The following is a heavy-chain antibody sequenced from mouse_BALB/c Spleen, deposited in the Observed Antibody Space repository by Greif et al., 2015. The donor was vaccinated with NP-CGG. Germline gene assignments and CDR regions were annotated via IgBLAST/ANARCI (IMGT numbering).Heavy chain of an antibody. CDR3: YALHTGYAMDY. Sequence: VQLQQSGAELVRSGASVKLSCTASGFNIKDYYMHWVKQGPEQGLEWIGWIDPENGDTEYAPKFQGKATMTADTSSNTAYLQLSSLTSEDTAVYYCYALHTGYAMDYWGQGTSVTVSS. CDR1: GFNIKDYY. J-gene: IGHJ4*01. CDR2: IDPENGDT. V-gene: IGHV14-4*02.